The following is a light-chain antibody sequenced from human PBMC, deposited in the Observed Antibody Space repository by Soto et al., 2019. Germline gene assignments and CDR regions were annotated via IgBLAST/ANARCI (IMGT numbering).Light chain of an antibody. V-gene: IGKV3-20*01. CDR1: QSVRSNY. Sequence: DIVLTQSPGTLSLSPGERATLSCRASQSVRSNYLAWYQQKPGQAPRLLIYGASSMATGIPDRFSGSGSGTDFTLTISRLEPEDCAVYYCQQYVTSPYTFGQGTKLEIK. CDR2: GAS. CDR3: QQYVTSPYT. J-gene: IGKJ2*01.